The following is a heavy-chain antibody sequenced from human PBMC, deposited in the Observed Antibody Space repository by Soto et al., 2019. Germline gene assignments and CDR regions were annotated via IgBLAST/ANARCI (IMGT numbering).Heavy chain of an antibody. Sequence: SETLSLTCTVSGGSISSSSYYWGWIRQPPGKGLEWIGSIYYSGSTYYNPSPKSRVTISVDTSKNQFSLKLSSVTAADTAVYYCARQGIAAAPFDYWGQGTLVTVSS. J-gene: IGHJ4*02. D-gene: IGHD6-13*01. CDR3: ARQGIAAAPFDY. CDR1: GGSISSSSYY. CDR2: IYYSGST. V-gene: IGHV4-39*01.